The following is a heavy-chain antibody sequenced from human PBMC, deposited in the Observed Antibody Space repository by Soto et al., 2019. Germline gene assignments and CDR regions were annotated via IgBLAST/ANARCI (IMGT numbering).Heavy chain of an antibody. CDR3: AREPEDGVPGDY. CDR2: IIVSHDRP. CDR1: GYTVTAHS. Sequence: VQLVQSGTEVKEPGASVRVSCKASGYTVTAHSLHWARQAPGQGLEWMGWIIVSHDRPRYAPQFQGRLTFETDRIGTTAYMHLTRLTPEDTAVYFSAREPEDGVPGDYWGQGTPVVVSS. V-gene: IGHV1-3*01. J-gene: IGHJ4*02. D-gene: IGHD2-8*01.